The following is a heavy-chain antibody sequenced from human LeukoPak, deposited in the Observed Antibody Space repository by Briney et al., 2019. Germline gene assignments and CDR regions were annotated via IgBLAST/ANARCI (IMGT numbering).Heavy chain of an antibody. Sequence: TSETLSLTCTVSGVSVSSGSYYWSWIRQPPGKGLEWIGYIDYSGSTNYNPSLKSRVTISKDTSKSQISLKLSSVTAADTAVYYCARGQRRLQDYWGQGTLVTVSS. CDR2: IDYSGST. V-gene: IGHV4-61*01. J-gene: IGHJ4*02. CDR3: ARGQRRLQDY. CDR1: GVSVSSGSYY.